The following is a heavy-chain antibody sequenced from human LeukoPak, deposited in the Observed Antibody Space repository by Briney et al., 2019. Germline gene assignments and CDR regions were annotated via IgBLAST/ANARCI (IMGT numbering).Heavy chain of an antibody. CDR2: ISYSGST. V-gene: IGHV4-39*01. CDR1: GGSISSSRYY. Sequence: SETLSLTCTVSGGSISSSRYYWGWIRQPPGKGLDWIGSISYSGSTYYNSSLKSRLTISVDTSKNQFSLRLSSVTAADTAVYCCARHSDGGNYHDPFDIWGQGTMATVSS. J-gene: IGHJ3*02. D-gene: IGHD4/OR15-4a*01. CDR3: ARHSDGGNYHDPFDI.